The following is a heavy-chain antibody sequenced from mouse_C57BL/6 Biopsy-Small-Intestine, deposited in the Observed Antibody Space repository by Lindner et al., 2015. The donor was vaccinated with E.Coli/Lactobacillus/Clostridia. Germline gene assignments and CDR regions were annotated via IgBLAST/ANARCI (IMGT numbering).Heavy chain of an antibody. D-gene: IGHD1-1*01. CDR1: GYTLSDLS. CDR3: AIDHQRYYDSSDYIGGAFDI. Sequence: SVKVSCKVSGYTLSDLSMHWVRQAPGKGLEWMGGFDPEDGETIYTQKFQGRVTMAEDTSTDTAYMELSSLRSEDTAVYYCAIDHQRYYDSSDYIGGAFDIWGQGTMVTVSS. CDR2: FDPEDGET. V-gene: IGHV1-18*01. J-gene: IGHJ3*01.